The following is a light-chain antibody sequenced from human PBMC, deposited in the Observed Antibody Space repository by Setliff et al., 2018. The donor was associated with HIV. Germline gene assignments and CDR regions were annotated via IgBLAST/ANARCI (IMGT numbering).Light chain of an antibody. J-gene: IGLJ1*01. CDR1: SSNIGSNT. CDR3: AAWDDRLTGYV. V-gene: IGLV1-44*01. Sequence: QSVLTQPPSASGTPGQRVTISCSGSSSNIGSNTVNWYQQLPGTAPKLLMYSSNERPSGVPDRFSGSKSGTSASLAISGLQSEDEADYYCAAWDDRLTGYVFGTGTK. CDR2: SSN.